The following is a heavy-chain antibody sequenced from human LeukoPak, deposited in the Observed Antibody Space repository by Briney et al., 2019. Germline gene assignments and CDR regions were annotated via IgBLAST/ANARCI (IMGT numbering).Heavy chain of an antibody. Sequence: GGSLRLSCAASGFTFSSYSMNWVRQAPGQGLEWVSSISSSSSYIYYADSVKGRFTISRDNSKNTLYLQMNSLRAEDTAVYYCARARFRIAAAGTPRCLDYWGQGTLVTVSS. V-gene: IGHV3-21*04. J-gene: IGHJ4*01. D-gene: IGHD6-13*01. CDR3: ARARFRIAAAGTPRCLDY. CDR2: ISSSSSYI. CDR1: GFTFSSYS.